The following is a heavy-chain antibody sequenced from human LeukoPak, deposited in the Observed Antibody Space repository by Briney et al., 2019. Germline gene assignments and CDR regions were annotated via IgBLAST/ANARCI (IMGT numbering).Heavy chain of an antibody. CDR2: ISGGGTT. D-gene: IGHD1-14*01. Sequence: GGSLRLSCAASGFTFSDYAMSWVRQAPGKGLEWVSSISGGGTTYYADSVKGRFTISRDNSKNTLYLQMNSLRGEDTAVYYCAKAQLPQHEPGNFYFDYWGQGTLVTVSS. CDR1: GFTFSDYA. CDR3: AKAQLPQHEPGNFYFDY. V-gene: IGHV3-23*01. J-gene: IGHJ4*02.